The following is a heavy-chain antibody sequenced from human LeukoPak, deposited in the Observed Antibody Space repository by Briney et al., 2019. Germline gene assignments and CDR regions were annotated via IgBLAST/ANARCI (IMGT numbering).Heavy chain of an antibody. V-gene: IGHV1-18*01. CDR3: AMRYCSSTSCYNWFDP. Sequence: ASVKVSCKASGYTFTSYGISWVRQAPGQGLEWMGWISAYNGNTNYAQKLQGRVTMTTDTSTSTAYMELRSLRSDDTAVYYCAMRYCSSTSCYNWFDPWGRGTLVTVSS. J-gene: IGHJ5*02. CDR1: GYTFTSYG. D-gene: IGHD2-2*02. CDR2: ISAYNGNT.